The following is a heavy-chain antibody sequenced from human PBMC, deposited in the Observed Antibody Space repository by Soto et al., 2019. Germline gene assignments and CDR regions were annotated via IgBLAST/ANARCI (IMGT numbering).Heavy chain of an antibody. J-gene: IGHJ3*02. V-gene: IGHV1-69*02. D-gene: IGHD3-3*01. CDR3: ATSWSGYYGEGNYAFDI. Sequence: QVQLVQSGAEVKKPGSSVKVSCKASGGTFSSYTISWVRQAPGQGLEWMGRIIPILGIANYAQKFQGRVTITEDKSTSTAYRERSSLRSEDTAVYYCATSWSGYYGEGNYAFDIWVQGTMVTVSS. CDR1: GGTFSSYT. CDR2: IIPILGIA.